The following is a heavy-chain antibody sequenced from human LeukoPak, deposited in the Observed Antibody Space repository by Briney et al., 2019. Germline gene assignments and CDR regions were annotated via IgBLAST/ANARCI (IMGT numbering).Heavy chain of an antibody. Sequence: PRGSLRLSCAASGFTVSSNYMSWVRQAPGKGLEWVSVIYSGGSTYYADSVKGRFTISRDNSKNTLYLQMNSLRAEDTAVYYCARDEILTGYYGTKCYLDYWGQGTLVTVSS. CDR2: IYSGGST. D-gene: IGHD3-9*01. CDR3: ARDEILTGYYGTKCYLDY. J-gene: IGHJ4*02. V-gene: IGHV3-53*01. CDR1: GFTVSSNY.